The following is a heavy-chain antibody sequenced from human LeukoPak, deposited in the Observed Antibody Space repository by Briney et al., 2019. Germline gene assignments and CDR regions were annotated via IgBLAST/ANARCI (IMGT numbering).Heavy chain of an antibody. CDR2: IIPIFGTA. V-gene: IGHV1-69*13. D-gene: IGHD1-26*01. CDR1: GGTFSSYA. J-gene: IGHJ4*02. Sequence: SVKVSCKASGGTFSSYAISWVRQAPGQRLEWMGGIIPIFGTANYAQKFQGRVTITADESTSTAYMELSSLRSEDTAVYYCARGSGGSYSGGEYFDYWGQGTLVTVSS. CDR3: ARGSGGSYSGGEYFDY.